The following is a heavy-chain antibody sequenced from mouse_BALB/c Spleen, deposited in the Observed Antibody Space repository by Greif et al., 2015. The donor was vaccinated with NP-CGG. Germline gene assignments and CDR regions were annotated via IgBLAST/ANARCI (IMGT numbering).Heavy chain of an antibody. D-gene: IGHD2-1*01. CDR2: ISYSGST. J-gene: IGHJ4*01. CDR1: GYSITSDYA. V-gene: IGHV3-2*02. Sequence: EVKLVESGPGLVKPSQSLSLTCTVTGYSITSDYAWNWIRQFPGNKLEWMGYISYSGSTSYNPSLRSRISITRDTSKNQFFLQLNSVTTENTATYYCVRSKTYGNYAYYYAMDYWGQGTSVTVSS. CDR3: VRSKTYGNYAYYYAMDY.